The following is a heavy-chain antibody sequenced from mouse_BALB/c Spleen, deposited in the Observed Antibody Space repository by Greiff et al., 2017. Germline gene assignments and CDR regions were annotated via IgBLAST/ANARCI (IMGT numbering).Heavy chain of an antibody. J-gene: IGHJ4*01. D-gene: IGHD1-1*01. CDR1: GYTFTDYA. Sequence: QVQLQQSGPELVRPGVSVKISCKGSGYTFTDYAMHWVKQSHAKSLEWIGVISTYYGNTNYNQKFKGKATMTVDKSSSTAYMELARLTSEDSAIYYCARFFTTVGAMDYWGQGTSGTVSS. V-gene: IGHV1-67*01. CDR3: ARFFTTVGAMDY. CDR2: ISTYYGNT.